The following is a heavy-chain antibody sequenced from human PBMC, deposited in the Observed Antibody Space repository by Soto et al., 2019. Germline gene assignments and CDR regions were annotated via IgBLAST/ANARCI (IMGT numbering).Heavy chain of an antibody. V-gene: IGHV3-74*01. CDR2: IYNDGTYS. Sequence: GSLRLSCAASGFIFKMYWMHWVRQSPGKGLVWISRIYNDGTYSDYADSVRGRFTISRDNVNDTLYLQMNNLRAEDSGLYYCARGPRPISTGAGAYWGQGTQVTVSS. CDR1: GFIFKMYW. J-gene: IGHJ4*02. D-gene: IGHD3-10*01. CDR3: ARGPRPISTGAGAY.